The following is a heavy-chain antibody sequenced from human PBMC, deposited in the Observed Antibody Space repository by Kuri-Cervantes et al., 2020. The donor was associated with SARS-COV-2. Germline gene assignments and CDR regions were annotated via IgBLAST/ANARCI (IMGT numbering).Heavy chain of an antibody. CDR1: GFTFSSYA. CDR3: ARSSGWYDY. V-gene: IGHV3-64*04. Sequence: GESLKISCSASGFTFSSYAMHWVRQAPGKGLEYVSAISSNGGSTYYADSVKGRFTISRDNAKNTLYLQMNSLRAEDTAVYYCARSSGWYDYWGQGTLVTVSS. J-gene: IGHJ4*02. D-gene: IGHD6-19*01. CDR2: ISSNGGST.